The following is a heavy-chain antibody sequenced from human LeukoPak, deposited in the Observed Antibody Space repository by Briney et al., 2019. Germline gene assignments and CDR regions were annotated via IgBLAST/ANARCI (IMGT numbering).Heavy chain of an antibody. J-gene: IGHJ4*02. CDR3: ARPEYRYGYILDY. CDR1: GYTFTGHY. CDR2: IKPDSGAT. Sequence: ASVKVSCKAAGYTFTGHYIHWVGQAAGQGREWMGWIKPDSGATNDAQKFQGRVTMTRDTSISTAHMELNRLTSDDTAVYYCARPEYRYGYILDYWGQGTLVTVSS. D-gene: IGHD5-18*01. V-gene: IGHV1-2*02.